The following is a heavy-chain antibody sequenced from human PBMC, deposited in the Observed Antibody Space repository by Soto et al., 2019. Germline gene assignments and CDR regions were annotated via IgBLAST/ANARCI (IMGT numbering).Heavy chain of an antibody. D-gene: IGHD6-6*01. J-gene: IGHJ6*02. CDR1: GFTFSSYG. CDR3: ARSSYSSSSECYYYGMDV. CDR2: IWYDGSNK. V-gene: IGHV3-33*01. Sequence: GGSLRLSCAASGFTFSSYGMHWVRQAPGKGLEWVAVIWYDGSNKYYADSVKGRFTISRDNSKNTLYLQMNSLRAEDTAVYYCARSSYSSSSECYYYGMDVWGQGTTVTVSS.